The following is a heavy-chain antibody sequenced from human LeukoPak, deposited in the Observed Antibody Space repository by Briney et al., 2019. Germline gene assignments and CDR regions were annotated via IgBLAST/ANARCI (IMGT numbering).Heavy chain of an antibody. Sequence: SETLSLTCAVSGGSISSGGYSWSWIRQPPGKGLEWIGYIYHSGSTYYNPSLKSRVTISVDRFKNQFSLKLSSVTAADTAVYYCARGLFTTVTTPNNWFDPWGQGTLVTVSS. V-gene: IGHV4-30-2*01. J-gene: IGHJ5*02. CDR2: IYHSGST. CDR3: ARGLFTTVTTPNNWFDP. D-gene: IGHD4-17*01. CDR1: GGSISSGGYS.